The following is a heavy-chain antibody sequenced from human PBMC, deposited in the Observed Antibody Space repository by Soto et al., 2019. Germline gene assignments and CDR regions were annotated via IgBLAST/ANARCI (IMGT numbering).Heavy chain of an antibody. J-gene: IGHJ4*02. D-gene: IGHD2-8*01. V-gene: IGHV4-59*01. CDR1: GTSISSYY. CDR3: ARYNSYAIDY. CDR2: IHYSGTT. Sequence: SETLSLTCTVSGTSISSYYWSWIRQPPGKGLEWIANIHYSGTTNYNPSLASRVTLSVDTSKNQFSLKMTSVTAADRAMYFCARYNSYAIDYWGRGTLVTAPQ.